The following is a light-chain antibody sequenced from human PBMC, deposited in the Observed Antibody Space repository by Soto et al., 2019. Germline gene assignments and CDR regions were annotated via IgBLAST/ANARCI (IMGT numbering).Light chain of an antibody. CDR2: ANN. CDR1: SSNIGNND. V-gene: IGLV1-51*01. CDR3: GTWESSLSVAV. J-gene: IGLJ2*01. Sequence: QSVLTQPPSVSAAPGQKVTISCSGSSSNIGNNDVSWYQQLPGTAPRLLIYANNKRPSHTPDRFSGSKSGTSATLDITGLQTGDEAEYYCGTWESSLSVAVFGGGTKLTVL.